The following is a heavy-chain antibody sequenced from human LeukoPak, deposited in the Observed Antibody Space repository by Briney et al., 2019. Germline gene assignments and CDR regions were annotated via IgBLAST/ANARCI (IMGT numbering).Heavy chain of an antibody. J-gene: IGHJ2*01. CDR2: IYTSGST. CDR3: ARTLIAAAGTGWYFDL. Sequence: ASETLSLTCTVSGGSISSYYWSWIRQPAGKGLEWIGRIYTSGSTNYNPSLKSRVTMSVDTSKNQFSLKLSSVTAADTAVYYCARTLIAAAGTGWYFDLWGRGTLVTVSS. D-gene: IGHD6-13*01. CDR1: GGSISSYY. V-gene: IGHV4-4*07.